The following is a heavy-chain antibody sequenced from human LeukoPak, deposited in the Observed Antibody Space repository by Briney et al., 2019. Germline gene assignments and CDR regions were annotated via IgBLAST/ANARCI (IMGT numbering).Heavy chain of an antibody. J-gene: IGHJ4*02. CDR3: ATSSIAVAGTTYYFDY. CDR2: SGNT. CDR1: GVSISTSY. D-gene: IGHD6-19*01. V-gene: IGHV4-59*01. Sequence: KPSETLSLTCTVSGVSISTSYWSWIRQPPGKGLEWIGYSGNTNHNPSLESRVTISVDTSKNQFSLKLSSVTAADTAVYYCATSSIAVAGTTYYFDYWGRGTLVTVSS.